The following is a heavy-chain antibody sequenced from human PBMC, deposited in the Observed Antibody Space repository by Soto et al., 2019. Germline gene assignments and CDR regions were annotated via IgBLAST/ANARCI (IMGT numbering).Heavy chain of an antibody. Sequence: QVQLVQSGAEVKKPGASVKVSCKASGYTFTSYAMHWVRQAPGQRLEWMGWINAGNGNTKYSQKFQGRVTITRDTSARTAYMALSSLRSEDTAVYYCARDLVMDVWGQGTTVTVSS. CDR1: GYTFTSYA. CDR2: INAGNGNT. J-gene: IGHJ6*02. D-gene: IGHD2-8*02. CDR3: ARDLVMDV. V-gene: IGHV1-3*01.